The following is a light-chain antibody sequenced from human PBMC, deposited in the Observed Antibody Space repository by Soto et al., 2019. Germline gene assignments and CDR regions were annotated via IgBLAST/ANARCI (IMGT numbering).Light chain of an antibody. CDR2: GAS. V-gene: IGKV3-20*01. CDR1: QTVSSSY. CDR3: QHYGSSPRT. Sequence: EIVLTQSPGTLSLSPGERATLSCRASQTVSSSYLAWYQQKLGQAPRLIIYGASNRATGIPDRFSGSGSGTDFTLTSSRQEPEDFAVYYCQHYGSSPRTFGQGTKVEIK. J-gene: IGKJ1*01.